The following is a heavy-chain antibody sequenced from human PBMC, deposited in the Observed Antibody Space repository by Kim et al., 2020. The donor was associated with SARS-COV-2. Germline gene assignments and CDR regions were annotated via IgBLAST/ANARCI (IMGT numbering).Heavy chain of an antibody. V-gene: IGHV1-69*13. CDR3: ARAITMVRGFFQTRYYYGMDV. Sequence: SVKVSCKASGGTVSSYAISWVRQAPGQGLEWMGGIIPIFGTANYAQKFQGRVTITADESTSTAYMELSSLRSEDTAVYYCARAITMVRGFFQTRYYYGMDVWGQGTTVTVSS. J-gene: IGHJ6*02. CDR2: IIPIFGTA. D-gene: IGHD3-10*01. CDR1: GGTVSSYA.